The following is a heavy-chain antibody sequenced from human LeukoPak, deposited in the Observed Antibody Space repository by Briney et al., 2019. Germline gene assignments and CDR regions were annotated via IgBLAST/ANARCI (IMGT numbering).Heavy chain of an antibody. J-gene: IGHJ4*02. V-gene: IGHV3-9*01. CDR3: AKDGGIAAAGTGDY. CDR2: ISWNSGSI. D-gene: IGHD6-13*01. Sequence: GRSLRLSCAASGFTFDDYAMHWVRQAPGKGLEWVSGISWNSGSIGYADSVKGRFTISRDNAKNSLYLQMNSLRAEDTAVYYCAKDGGIAAAGTGDYWGQGTLVTVSS. CDR1: GFTFDDYA.